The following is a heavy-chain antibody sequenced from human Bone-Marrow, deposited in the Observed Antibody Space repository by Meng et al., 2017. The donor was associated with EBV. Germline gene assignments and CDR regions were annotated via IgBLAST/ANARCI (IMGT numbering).Heavy chain of an antibody. V-gene: IGHV4-4*02. D-gene: IGHD3-22*01. CDR3: AKGGGYYYDSSGFHYDY. CDR2: IYHSGST. CDR1: GGSISSNNW. Sequence: QGQLEESGPGLVKPSGTLSLTCAVSGGSISSNNWWSWVRQPPGKGLECIGEIYHSGSTNYNPSLKSRVTISVDKSKNQFSLKLSSVTAADTAVYYCAKGGGYYYDSSGFHYDYWGQGTLVTVSS. J-gene: IGHJ4*02.